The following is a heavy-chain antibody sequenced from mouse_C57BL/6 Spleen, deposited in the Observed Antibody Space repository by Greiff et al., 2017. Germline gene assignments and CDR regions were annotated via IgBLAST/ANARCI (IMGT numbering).Heavy chain of an antibody. Sequence: DVMLVESGGGLVQPGGTLSLSCAASGFTFTDYYMSWVRQPPGKALEWLGFIRNKANGYTTEYSASVKGRFTISRDNSQSILYLQMNALRAEDSATYYCARYEPTEYAMDYWGQGTSVTVSS. CDR2: IRNKANGYTT. J-gene: IGHJ4*01. V-gene: IGHV7-3*01. CDR3: ARYEPTEYAMDY. CDR1: GFTFTDYY.